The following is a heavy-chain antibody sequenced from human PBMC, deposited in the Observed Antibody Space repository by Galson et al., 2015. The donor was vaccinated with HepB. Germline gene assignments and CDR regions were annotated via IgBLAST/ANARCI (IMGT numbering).Heavy chain of an antibody. CDR1: GFTFSSYS. CDR2: ISSSSSYI. CDR3: ASLFGGILTGQNSIYYYGMDV. D-gene: IGHD3-9*01. J-gene: IGHJ6*02. Sequence: SLRLSCAASGFTFSSYSMNWVRQAPGKGLEWVSSISSSSSYIYYADSVKGRFTISRDNAKNSLYLQMNSLRAEDTAVYYCASLFGGILTGQNSIYYYGMDVWGQGTTVTVSS. V-gene: IGHV3-21*01.